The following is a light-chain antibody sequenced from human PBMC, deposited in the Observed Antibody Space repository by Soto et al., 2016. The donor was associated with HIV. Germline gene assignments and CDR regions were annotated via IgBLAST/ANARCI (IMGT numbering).Light chain of an antibody. CDR3: LQHNSFXV. CDR2: GSS. V-gene: IGKV1-17*03. J-gene: IGKJ4*01. CDR1: QGISNS. Sequence: DIQMTQSPSAMSASVGDRVTITCRASQGISNSLAWFQQKPGQVPKRLIYGSSNLQDGVPSRFSGSGSETEFTLTISGLQPEDFATYYCLQHNSFXVFGGGPRWRS.